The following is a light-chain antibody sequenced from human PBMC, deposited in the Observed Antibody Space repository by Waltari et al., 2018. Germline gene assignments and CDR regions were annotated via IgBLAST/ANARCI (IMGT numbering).Light chain of an antibody. J-gene: IGKJ4*01. CDR3: QQRSNWRALT. V-gene: IGKV3-11*01. CDR2: DAS. Sequence: EIVLTQSPATLSLSPGERATLSCRASQSVSSYLAWYQQKPGQAPRLLIYDASNSATGIPARFRGSGSGTDLTVTIRSLEPEDFAVYYCQQRSNWRALTFGGGTKVEIK. CDR1: QSVSSY.